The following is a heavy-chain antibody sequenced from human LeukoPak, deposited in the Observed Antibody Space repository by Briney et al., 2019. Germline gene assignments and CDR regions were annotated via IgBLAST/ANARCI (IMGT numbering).Heavy chain of an antibody. D-gene: IGHD6-6*01. CDR1: GGTFSSYA. CDR2: IIPIFGTA. V-gene: IGHV1-69*13. Sequence: SVKVSCKASGGTFSSYAISWVRQAPGQGLEWMGGIIPIFGTANYAQKFQGRVTTTADESTSTAYMELSSLRSEDTAVYYCAAGDAGSSRGGGYFDYWGQGTLVTVSS. J-gene: IGHJ4*02. CDR3: AAGDAGSSRGGGYFDY.